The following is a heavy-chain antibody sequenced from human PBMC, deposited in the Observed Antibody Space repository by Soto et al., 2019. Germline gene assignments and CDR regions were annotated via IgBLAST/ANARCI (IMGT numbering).Heavy chain of an antibody. D-gene: IGHD3-16*01. J-gene: IGHJ6*02. CDR2: ISYDGRNK. CDR1: GFTFSSYA. CDR3: ARYRGMTTLLCYGRDV. Sequence: QVQMGESGGGVVQPGRSLRLSCAASGFTFSSYAMNWFRESPGKGLERVAVISYDGRNKYYADPVKGRFTISTDNSNNTLYLQINRLRPEDTAVYYSARYRGMTTLLCYGRDVWGQGATVAVSS. V-gene: IGHV3-30-3*01.